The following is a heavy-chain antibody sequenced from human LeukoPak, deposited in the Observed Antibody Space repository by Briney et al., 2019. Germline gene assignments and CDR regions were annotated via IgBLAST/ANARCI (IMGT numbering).Heavy chain of an antibody. CDR1: GFTVSSNY. CDR3: ASRYSGYDGLDAFDI. Sequence: GGSLRLSYAASGFTVSSNYMSWVRQAPGKGLEWVSYISSSSSTIYYADSVKGRFTTSRDNAKNSLYLQMNSLRAEDTAVYYCASRYSGYDGLDAFDIWGQGTMVTVSS. CDR2: ISSSSSTI. J-gene: IGHJ3*02. V-gene: IGHV3-48*01. D-gene: IGHD5-12*01.